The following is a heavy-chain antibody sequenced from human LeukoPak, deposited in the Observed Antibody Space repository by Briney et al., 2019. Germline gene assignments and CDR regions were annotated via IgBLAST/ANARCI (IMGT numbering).Heavy chain of an antibody. CDR3: ARIATQTASPSYYSYMAV. CDR1: GGSFSGYY. Sequence: PSETLSLTCAVYGGSFSGYYWSWIRQPPGKGLEWIGEINHSGSTNYNPSLKSRVTISVDTSKNQFSLKLSSVTAADTAVYYCARIATQTASPSYYSYMAVGGKRTTVTVSS. V-gene: IGHV4-34*01. D-gene: IGHD2-21*01. J-gene: IGHJ6*03. CDR2: INHSGST.